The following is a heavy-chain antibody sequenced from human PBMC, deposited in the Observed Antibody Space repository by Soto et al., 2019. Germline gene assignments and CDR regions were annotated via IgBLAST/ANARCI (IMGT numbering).Heavy chain of an antibody. V-gene: IGHV3-30*18. CDR1: GFTFSSYG. CDR3: AKAFSPCGGSCYWGRYYYYGMDV. J-gene: IGHJ6*02. CDR2: ISYDGSNK. D-gene: IGHD2-15*01. Sequence: PGGSLRLSCAASGFTFSSYGMHWVRQAPGKGLEWVAVISYDGSNKYYADSVKGRFTISRDNSKNTLYLQMNSLRAEDTAVYYCAKAFSPCGGSCYWGRYYYYGMDVWGQGTTVTVSS.